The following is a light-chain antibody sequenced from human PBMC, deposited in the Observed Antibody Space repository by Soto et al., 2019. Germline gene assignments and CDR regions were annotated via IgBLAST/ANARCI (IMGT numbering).Light chain of an antibody. CDR3: QQYGSSLIT. CDR2: RVS. J-gene: IGKJ5*01. CDR1: QSVSNRY. Sequence: EIVLTQSPGTLSLSPGERATLTCRASQSVSNRYFAWYQQKPGQAPRLLIYRVSSRATGIPDRFSGSGSGTDFTLTISRLEPEDFAVYYCQQYGSSLITFGQGTRLEIK. V-gene: IGKV3-20*01.